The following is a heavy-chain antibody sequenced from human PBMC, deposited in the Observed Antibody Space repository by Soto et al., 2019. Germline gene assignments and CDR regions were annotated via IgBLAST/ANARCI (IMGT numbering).Heavy chain of an antibody. Sequence: GGSLRLSCAASGFTFSSYAMHWVRQAPGKGLEWVAVISYDGSNKYYADSVKGRFTISRDNSKNTLYLQMNSLRAEDTAVYYCARDRGAVVVPAAMYALGLTFYFDYWGQGTLVTVSS. V-gene: IGHV3-30-3*01. CDR1: GFTFSSYA. J-gene: IGHJ4*02. CDR2: ISYDGSNK. CDR3: ARDRGAVVVPAAMYALGLTFYFDY. D-gene: IGHD2-2*01.